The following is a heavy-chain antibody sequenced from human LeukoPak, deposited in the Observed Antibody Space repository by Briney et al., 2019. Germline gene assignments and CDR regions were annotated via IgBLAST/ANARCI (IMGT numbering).Heavy chain of an antibody. CDR3: ARGHDYVWDWYFHL. J-gene: IGHJ2*01. CDR1: GFTFSSYW. V-gene: IGHV3-74*01. D-gene: IGHD3-16*01. CDR2: INSDGSST. Sequence: PGGSLRLSCAASGFTFSSYWMHWVRQAPGKGLVWVSRINSDGSSTSYADSVKGRFTISRDNAKNTLYLQMNSLRAEDTAVYYCARGHDYVWDWYFHLWGRGTLVTVSS.